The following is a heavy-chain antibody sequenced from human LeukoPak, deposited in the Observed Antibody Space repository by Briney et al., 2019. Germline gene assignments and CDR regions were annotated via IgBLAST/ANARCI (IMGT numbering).Heavy chain of an antibody. CDR1: GFTFSSYE. D-gene: IGHD2-15*01. Sequence: GGSLRLSCAASGFTFSSYEMNWVRQAPGKGLEWVSYISASGSTIYYADSVKGRFTFSRDNAKNSLYLQMNSLRGEDTAVYYCARVECGGSCYDCRGAFDIWGQGTMVTVSS. CDR2: ISASGSTI. CDR3: ARVECGGSCYDCRGAFDI. J-gene: IGHJ3*02. V-gene: IGHV3-48*03.